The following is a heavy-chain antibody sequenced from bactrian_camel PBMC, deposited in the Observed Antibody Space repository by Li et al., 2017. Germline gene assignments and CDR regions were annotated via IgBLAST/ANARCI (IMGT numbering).Heavy chain of an antibody. V-gene: IGHV3S40*01. CDR1: GFTFSSYA. CDR3: AAGPRIERACRPLQDRFGY. CDR2: INSGGSST. Sequence: DVQLVESGGDLVQPGGSLRLSCTASGFTFSSYAMSWVRQVPGTGLEWVSGINSGGSSTYYADSVKGRFTISQDKAKNTVYLEMHNLHPEDTAMYYCAAGPRIERACRPLQDRFGYWGRGTQVTVS. J-gene: IGHJ6*01. D-gene: IGHD4*01.